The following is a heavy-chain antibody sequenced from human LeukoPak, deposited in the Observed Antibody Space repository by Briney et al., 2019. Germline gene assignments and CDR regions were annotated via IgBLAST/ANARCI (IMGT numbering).Heavy chain of an antibody. CDR1: GGSISSGGYY. J-gene: IGHJ5*02. D-gene: IGHD2-15*01. CDR2: IYHSGST. CDR3: ALAEDSPPWFDP. V-gene: IGHV4-61*08. Sequence: SQTLSLTCTVSGGSISSGGYYWSWIRQPPGKGLEWIGYIYHSGSTNYNPSLKSRVTISVDTSKNQFSLKLSSVTAADTAVYYCALAEDSPPWFDPWGQGTLVTVSS.